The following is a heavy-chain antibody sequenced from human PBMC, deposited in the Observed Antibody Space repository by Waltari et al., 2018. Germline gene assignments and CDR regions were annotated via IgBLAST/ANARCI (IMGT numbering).Heavy chain of an antibody. V-gene: IGHV3-7*01. Sequence: EVQLVESGGGLVQPGGSWRTPCAAAGFTFSTYWMTWVRQTPGKGLECVANINPDGSEKYYVDSVKGRFTISRDNSKNSLYLQMNSLRAEDTPVYYCARDLNWDTYWGQGALVTVSS. J-gene: IGHJ4*02. CDR3: ARDLNWDTY. CDR2: INPDGSEK. CDR1: GFTFSTYW. D-gene: IGHD7-27*01.